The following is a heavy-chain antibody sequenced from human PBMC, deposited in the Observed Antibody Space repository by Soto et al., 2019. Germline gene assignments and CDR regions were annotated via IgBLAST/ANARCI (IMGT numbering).Heavy chain of an antibody. J-gene: IGHJ4*02. CDR3: AKGLRAAAGLFYFDY. CDR2: ISGSGGST. CDR1: GFTFSSYA. Sequence: PGGSLRLSCAASGFTFSSYAMSWVRQAPGKGLEWVSAISGSGGSTNYADSVKGRFTISRDNSKNTLYLQMNSLRAEDTAVYYCAKGLRAAAGLFYFDYWGQGTLVTVSS. D-gene: IGHD6-13*01. V-gene: IGHV3-23*01.